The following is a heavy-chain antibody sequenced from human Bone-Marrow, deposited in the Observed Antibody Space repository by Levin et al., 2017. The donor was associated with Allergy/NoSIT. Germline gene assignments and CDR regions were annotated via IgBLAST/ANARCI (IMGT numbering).Heavy chain of an antibody. CDR1: GFTFDDYA. D-gene: IGHD3-16*01. CDR3: AKELGSTTFGGSPFDY. CDR2: ISWNSGSI. Sequence: PGGSLRLSCAASGFTFDDYAMHWVRQAPGKGLEWVSGISWNSGSIGYADSVKGRFTISRDNAKNSLYLQMNSLRAEDTALYYCAKELGSTTFGGSPFDYWGQGTLVTVSS. J-gene: IGHJ4*02. V-gene: IGHV3-9*01.